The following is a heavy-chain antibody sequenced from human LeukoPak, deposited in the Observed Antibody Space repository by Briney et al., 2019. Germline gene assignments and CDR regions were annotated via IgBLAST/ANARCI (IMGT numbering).Heavy chain of an antibody. Sequence: GGSLRLSCAASGFTVSSNYMSWVRQAPGKGLEWVSVIYSGGSTYYADSVKGRFTISRDNSKKTLYLQMNSLRAEDTAVYYCARGKGTNEFDYWGQGTLVTVSS. CDR2: IYSGGST. D-gene: IGHD1-7*01. J-gene: IGHJ4*02. V-gene: IGHV3-66*02. CDR1: GFTVSSNY. CDR3: ARGKGTNEFDY.